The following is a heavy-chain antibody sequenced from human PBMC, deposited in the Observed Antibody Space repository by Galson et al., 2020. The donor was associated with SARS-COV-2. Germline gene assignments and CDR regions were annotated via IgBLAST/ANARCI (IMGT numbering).Heavy chain of an antibody. CDR3: ATYVCSGASFPAVGED. CDR2: ITRTGEGT. J-gene: IGHJ1*01. Sequence: GESLKISCAASGFSFSSYSMTWIRQTPGKGFQWLSSITRTGEGTYYSDSVRGRFAISRDNSRSTLYLQMNSLGPDDTGIYYCATYVCSGASFPAVGEDWGQGTLVTVSS. D-gene: IGHD2-15*01. CDR1: GFSFSSYS. V-gene: IGHV3-23*01.